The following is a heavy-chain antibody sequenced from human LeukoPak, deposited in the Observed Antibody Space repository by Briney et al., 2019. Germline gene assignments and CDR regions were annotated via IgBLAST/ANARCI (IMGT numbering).Heavy chain of an antibody. D-gene: IGHD6-13*01. V-gene: IGHV4-4*07. CDR3: ARVEVSRQLVY. J-gene: IGHJ4*02. Sequence: SETLSLTCTVSGGSISTYYLSWIRQPAGKGLEWIGRIYTSGNTNYNPSLKSRVTMSVDTSKNQFSLNLSSVTAADTAVYYCARVEVSRQLVYWGQGILVTVSS. CDR2: IYTSGNT. CDR1: GGSISTYY.